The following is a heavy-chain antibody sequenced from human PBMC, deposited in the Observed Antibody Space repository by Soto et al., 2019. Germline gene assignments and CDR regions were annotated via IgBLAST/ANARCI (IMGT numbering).Heavy chain of an antibody. Sequence: QVQLVQSGAEVKKPGASVKVSCKASGYTFTSYGITWVRQAPGQGLEWLGWINGYNGNTNYAQKLQGRVTMTTDTXXSTAXMXLRXLXSXXXAVYYCARMXDVPYYYYGMDVWGQGTTVTVSS. CDR2: INGYNGNT. V-gene: IGHV1-18*01. CDR3: ARMXDVPYYYYGMDV. D-gene: IGHD6-6*01. CDR1: GYTFTSYG. J-gene: IGHJ6*02.